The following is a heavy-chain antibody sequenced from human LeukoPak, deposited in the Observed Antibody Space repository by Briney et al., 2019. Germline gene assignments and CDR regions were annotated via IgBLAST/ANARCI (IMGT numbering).Heavy chain of an antibody. CDR3: ARLKTGGFGDYYYGMDV. V-gene: IGHV4-34*01. CDR1: GGSFSGYY. J-gene: IGHJ6*02. CDR2: INHSGST. D-gene: IGHD7-27*01. Sequence: SETLSLTCAVSGGSFSGYYWNWIRQPPGKGLEWIGEINHSGSTNYNPSLKSRVTISVDTSKNQFSLKLSSVTAADTAVYYCARLKTGGFGDYYYGMDVWGQGTTVTVSS.